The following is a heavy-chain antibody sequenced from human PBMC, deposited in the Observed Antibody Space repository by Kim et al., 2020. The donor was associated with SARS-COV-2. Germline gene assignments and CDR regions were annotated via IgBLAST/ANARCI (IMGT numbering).Heavy chain of an antibody. Sequence: GGSLRLSCADSGFTFSSYGMHWVRQAPGKGLEWVAVISYDGSNKYYADSVKGRFTISRDNSKNTLYLQMNSLRAEDTAVYYCAKEEGYSSSWYDNSYYYYGMDVWGQGTTVTVSS. CDR1: GFTFSSYG. CDR2: ISYDGSNK. CDR3: AKEEGYSSSWYDNSYYYYGMDV. D-gene: IGHD6-13*01. V-gene: IGHV3-30*18. J-gene: IGHJ6*02.